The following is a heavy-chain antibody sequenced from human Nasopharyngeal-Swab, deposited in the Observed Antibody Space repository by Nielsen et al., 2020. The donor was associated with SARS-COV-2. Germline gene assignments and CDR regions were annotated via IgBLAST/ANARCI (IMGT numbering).Heavy chain of an antibody. CDR1: GGSMRSGDYY. V-gene: IGHV4-30-4*01. CDR2: IYYTGST. J-gene: IGHJ2*01. CDR3: ARIFYDSSGYYQIHWYFDL. D-gene: IGHD3-22*01. Sequence: SETLSLTCTLSGGSMRSGDYYWSWIRQTPGKGLEWIGNIYYTGSTYLNPSLKSRVSMTVDTSKTQFSLKLSSVTSADTAVYYCARIFYDSSGYYQIHWYFDLWSHGTLVTVSS.